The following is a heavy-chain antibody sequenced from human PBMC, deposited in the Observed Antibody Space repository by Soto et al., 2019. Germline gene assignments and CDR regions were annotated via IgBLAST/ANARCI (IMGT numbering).Heavy chain of an antibody. D-gene: IGHD3-3*01. Sequence: SGPTLVNPTQTLTLTCTFSGFSLSTSGVGVGWIRQPPGKALEWLALIYWNDDKRYSPSLKSRLTITKDTSKNQVVLTMTNMDPVDTATYYCAHRRSSSYYDFWSGSRRTDWFDPWGQGTLVTVSS. J-gene: IGHJ5*02. CDR2: IYWNDDK. V-gene: IGHV2-5*01. CDR1: GFSLSTSGVG. CDR3: AHRRSSSYYDFWSGSRRTDWFDP.